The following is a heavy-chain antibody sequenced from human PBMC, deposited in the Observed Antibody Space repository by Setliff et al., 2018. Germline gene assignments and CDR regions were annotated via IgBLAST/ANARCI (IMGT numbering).Heavy chain of an antibody. CDR2: MYTSGST. V-gene: IGHV4-59*08. Sequence: PSETLSLTCTVSRGSISSSYWSWIRLPPGKGLEWIGYMYTSGSTNYNPSLKSRVTISVDTSKNQFSLKLSSVTAADTAVYYCARHENDYGDYDDAFDIWGQGTMVTVSS. J-gene: IGHJ3*02. D-gene: IGHD4-17*01. CDR3: ARHENDYGDYDDAFDI. CDR1: RGSISSSY.